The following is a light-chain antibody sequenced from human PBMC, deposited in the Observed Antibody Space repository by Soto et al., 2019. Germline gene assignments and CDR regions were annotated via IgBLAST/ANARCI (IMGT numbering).Light chain of an antibody. V-gene: IGKV3-11*01. J-gene: IGKJ1*01. CDR1: HSVSSY. CDR2: DAS. CDR3: QQRRYWPVT. Sequence: EIVLTQSPAILSMSPGERATLSCRASHSVSSYFAWYQQKPGQAPRLLIYDASNRATGVPARFSGSGSGTDFTLTISSLEPEDFAVYYCQQRRYWPVTFGQGTKVEIK.